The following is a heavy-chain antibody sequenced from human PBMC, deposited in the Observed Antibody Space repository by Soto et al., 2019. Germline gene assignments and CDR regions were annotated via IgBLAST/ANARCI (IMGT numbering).Heavy chain of an antibody. D-gene: IGHD6-13*01. J-gene: IGHJ5*02. CDR2: ISGSGGST. CDR3: AKISIAAAGRYNWFDP. CDR1: GFTFSSYA. V-gene: IGHV3-23*01. Sequence: GGSLRLSCAASGFTFSSYAMSWVRQAPGKGLEWVSAISGSGGSTYYADSVKGRFTISRVNSKNTLYLQMNSLRAEDTAVYYCAKISIAAAGRYNWFDPWGQGTLVTVSS.